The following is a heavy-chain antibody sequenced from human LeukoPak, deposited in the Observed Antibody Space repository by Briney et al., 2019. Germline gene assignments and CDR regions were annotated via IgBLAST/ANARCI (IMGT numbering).Heavy chain of an antibody. V-gene: IGHV6-1*01. CDR2: TYYRSKWYH. CDR3: ARSAYFQEYLQH. J-gene: IGHJ1*01. D-gene: IGHD2/OR15-2a*01. Sequence: SQTLSLTCAISGDSVSSTSATWNWIRQSPSRGLEWLGRTYYRSKWYHDYAISVQSRIFINPDTSKNQFSLHLNSVTPDDTAVYYCARSAYFQEYLQHWGQGTPVTASS. CDR1: GDSVSSTSAT.